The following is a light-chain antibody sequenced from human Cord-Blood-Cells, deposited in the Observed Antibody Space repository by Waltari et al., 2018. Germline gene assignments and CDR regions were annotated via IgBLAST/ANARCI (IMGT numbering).Light chain of an antibody. J-gene: IGKJ2*03. CDR3: QQYYSTPYS. V-gene: IGKV4-1*01. CDR2: WAS. Sequence: DIVMTQSPDSLAVSLGERATINCKSSQRVLYSSNNKNYLAWYQQKPGQPPKLLIYWASTRVSWVPDRFVGSGSGTDFTLTISSLQAEDVAVYYCQQYYSTPYSFGQGTKLEIK. CDR1: QRVLYSSNNKNY.